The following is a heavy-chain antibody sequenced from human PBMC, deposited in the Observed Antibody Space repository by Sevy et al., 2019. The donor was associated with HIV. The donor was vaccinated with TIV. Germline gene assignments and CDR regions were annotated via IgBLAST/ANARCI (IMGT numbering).Heavy chain of an antibody. V-gene: IGHV1-18*04. CDR2: ISAYNGNT. CDR3: ARRIVVVPAAMPAVYYYYYMDV. Sequence: ASVKVSCKASGYTFTSYGISWVRQAPGQGLEWMGWISAYNGNTNYAQKLQGRVTMTTDTSTSTAYMELVSLRSDDTAVYYCARRIVVVPAAMPAVYYYYYMDVWGKGTTVTVSS. CDR1: GYTFTSYG. D-gene: IGHD2-2*01. J-gene: IGHJ6*03.